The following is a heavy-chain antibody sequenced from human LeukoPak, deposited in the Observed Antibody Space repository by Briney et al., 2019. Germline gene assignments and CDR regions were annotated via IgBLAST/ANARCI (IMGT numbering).Heavy chain of an antibody. J-gene: IGHJ3*02. V-gene: IGHV3-74*01. D-gene: IGHD5-18*01. Sequence: GGSLRLSCAASGFTFSGYWMHWVRQAPGEGLVWVSRINSDWSSTSYADSVKGRFTISRDSAKNTVYHQMNSLRAEDTAVYYCVRDGYSYGFMLAFDIWGLGTRVTVSS. CDR3: VRDGYSYGFMLAFDI. CDR2: INSDWSST. CDR1: GFTFSGYW.